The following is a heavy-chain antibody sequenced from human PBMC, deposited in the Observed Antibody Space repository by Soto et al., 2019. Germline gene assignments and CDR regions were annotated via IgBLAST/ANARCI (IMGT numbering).Heavy chain of an antibody. CDR1: GFTFSSYS. D-gene: IGHD5-18*01. V-gene: IGHV3-21*01. CDR3: ARDQPGYSYGYGLGY. J-gene: IGHJ4*02. Sequence: GGSLRLSCAASGFTFSSYSMNWVRQAPGKGLEWVSSISGSSSYIYYADSVKGRFTISRDNAKNSLYLQMNSLRAEDTAVYYFARDQPGYSYGYGLGYWGQGTLVTVSS. CDR2: ISGSSSYI.